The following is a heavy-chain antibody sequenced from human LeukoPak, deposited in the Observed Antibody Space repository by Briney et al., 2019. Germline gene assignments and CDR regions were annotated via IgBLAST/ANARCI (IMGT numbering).Heavy chain of an antibody. CDR1: GFILSRYA. V-gene: IGHV3-23*01. CDR2: ISGSGGST. J-gene: IGHJ4*02. Sequence: GGSLRLSCAASGFILSRYAMSWVRQAPGKGLEWVSAISGSGGSTYYADSVKGRFTISRDNSKNTLYLQMNSLRAEDTAVYYCAKVGVAVAGYFDYWGQGTLVTVSS. CDR3: AKVGVAVAGYFDY. D-gene: IGHD6-19*01.